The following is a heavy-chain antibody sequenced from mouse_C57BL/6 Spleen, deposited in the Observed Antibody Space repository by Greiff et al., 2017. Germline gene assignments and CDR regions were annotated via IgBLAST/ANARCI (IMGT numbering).Heavy chain of an antibody. CDR2: ISGGGGNT. Sequence: EVMLVESGGGLVKPGGSLKLSCAASGFTFSSYTMSWVRQTPEKRLEWVATISGGGGNTYYPDSVKGRFTISRDNAKNTLYLQMSSLRSEDTALYYCARRHYYCSSYYFDYWGQGTTLTVSS. D-gene: IGHD1-1*01. V-gene: IGHV5-9*01. CDR3: ARRHYYCSSYYFDY. CDR1: GFTFSSYT. J-gene: IGHJ2*01.